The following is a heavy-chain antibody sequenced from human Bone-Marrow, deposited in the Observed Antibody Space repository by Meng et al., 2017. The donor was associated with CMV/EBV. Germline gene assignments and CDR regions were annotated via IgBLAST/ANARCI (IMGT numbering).Heavy chain of an antibody. CDR3: AKGPHRLDSSGYYGGY. V-gene: IGHV3-48*03. D-gene: IGHD3-22*01. CDR1: GFTFSSYE. CDR2: ISSSGSTI. Sequence: GESLKISCAASGFTFSSYEMNWVRQAPGKGLEWVSYISSSGSTIYYADSVKGRFTISRDSSKNTLYLQMNSLRAEDTAVDYCAKGPHRLDSSGYYGGYWGQGTLVPSPQ. J-gene: IGHJ4*02.